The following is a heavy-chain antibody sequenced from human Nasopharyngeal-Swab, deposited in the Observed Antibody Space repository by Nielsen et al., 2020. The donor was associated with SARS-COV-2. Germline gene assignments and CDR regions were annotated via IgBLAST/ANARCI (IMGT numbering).Heavy chain of an antibody. Sequence: SETLSLTCSVSGDSITSSHLSWIRQPPGKGLEWIGYMYYSGTTSYNPSLESRVTMSIDTSKNKFSLKVTSVTAADTAIYYCARQSSSSWYGAFDVWGRGTLVTVSS. D-gene: IGHD6-13*01. CDR1: GDSITSSH. CDR3: ARQSSSSWYGAFDV. V-gene: IGHV4-59*08. J-gene: IGHJ3*01. CDR2: MYYSGTT.